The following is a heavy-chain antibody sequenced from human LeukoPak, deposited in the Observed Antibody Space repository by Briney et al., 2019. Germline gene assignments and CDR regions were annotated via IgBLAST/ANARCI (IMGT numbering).Heavy chain of an antibody. J-gene: IGHJ6*02. Sequence: GGSLRLSCAASGFTFSSYWMSWVRQAPGKGLEWVANIKQDGSEKYYVDSVKSRFTISRDNAKISLYLQMNSLRAEDTAVYYCARDRGDIVVVPAAGYYYYGMDVWGQGTTVTVSS. CDR1: GFTFSSYW. CDR3: ARDRGDIVVVPAAGYYYYGMDV. D-gene: IGHD2-2*01. V-gene: IGHV3-7*01. CDR2: IKQDGSEK.